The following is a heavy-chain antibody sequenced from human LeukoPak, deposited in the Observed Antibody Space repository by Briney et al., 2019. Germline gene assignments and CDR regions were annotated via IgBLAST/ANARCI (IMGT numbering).Heavy chain of an antibody. D-gene: IGHD3-22*01. CDR1: GFTFDDYA. Sequence: GRSLRLSCAASGFTFDDYAMHWVRHAPGKGLEWVSGISWNSGSIGYADSVKGRFTISRDNAKNSLYLQMNGLRAEDTALYYCAKGAPPDNYDSSGYYDYWGQGTLVTVSS. CDR2: ISWNSGSI. J-gene: IGHJ4*02. V-gene: IGHV3-9*01. CDR3: AKGAPPDNYDSSGYYDY.